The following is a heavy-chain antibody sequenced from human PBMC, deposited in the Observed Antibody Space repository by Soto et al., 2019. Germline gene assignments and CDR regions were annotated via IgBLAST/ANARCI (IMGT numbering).Heavy chain of an antibody. CDR2: ISSSSSYI. Sequence: EVQLVESGGGLVKPGGSLRLSCAASGFTFSSYSMHWVRQAPGKGLEWVSSISSSSSYIYYADSVKGRFTISRDNAKNSLYLQMNSLRAEDTAVYYCARDRVIVVATTHYYYGMDVWGQGTTVTVSS. J-gene: IGHJ6*02. CDR1: GFTFSSYS. V-gene: IGHV3-21*01. D-gene: IGHD1-26*01. CDR3: ARDRVIVVATTHYYYGMDV.